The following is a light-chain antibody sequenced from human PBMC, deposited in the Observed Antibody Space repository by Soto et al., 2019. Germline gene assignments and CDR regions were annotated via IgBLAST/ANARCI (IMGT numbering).Light chain of an antibody. CDR1: QDIRTW. V-gene: IGKV1-12*01. J-gene: IGKJ1*01. CDR2: VVS. CDR3: XXXDSFPWT. Sequence: IQMTQSPSSVSASVGDRVTITCRASQDIRTWLAWYQQKPGNAPKLLIYVVSSLQRGAPSRFSGSGSGTYFTLTISNLQPEAFATYYXXXXDSFPWTSGQGTTVDIK.